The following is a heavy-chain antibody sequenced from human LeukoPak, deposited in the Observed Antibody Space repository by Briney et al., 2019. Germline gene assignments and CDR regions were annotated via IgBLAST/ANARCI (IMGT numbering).Heavy chain of an antibody. J-gene: IGHJ4*02. CDR3: AGGTNFWSGYSFDS. D-gene: IGHD3-3*01. V-gene: IGHV3-53*01. CDR2: IYSGDNT. CDR1: GFTVSSNY. Sequence: PGGSLRLSCAASGFTVSSNYMSWVRQAPGKGLEWVSVIYSGDNTYYADSVKGRFTISRDNSKNTLYLQMSSLRAEDTAVYYCAGGTNFWSGYSFDSWGQGTLVTVSS.